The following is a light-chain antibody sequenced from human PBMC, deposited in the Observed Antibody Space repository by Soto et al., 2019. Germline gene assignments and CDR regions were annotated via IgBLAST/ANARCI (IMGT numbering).Light chain of an antibody. CDR1: SSDVGSYNL. V-gene: IGLV2-23*01. CDR3: CSYAGSSTLV. J-gene: IGLJ2*01. Sequence: QSVLTQPASVSGSPGQSITISCTGTSSDVGSYNLVSWYQQHSGKAPKLMIYEGTKRPSGVSNRFSGSKSGNTASLTISGLQAEEEADYYCCSYAGSSTLVFGGGTKLTVL. CDR2: EGT.